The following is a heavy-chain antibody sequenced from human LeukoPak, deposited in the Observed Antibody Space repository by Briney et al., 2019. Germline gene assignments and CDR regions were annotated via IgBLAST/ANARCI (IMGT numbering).Heavy chain of an antibody. CDR1: GGTFSSYA. J-gene: IGHJ4*02. CDR3: ARDRHRRHYYDSSLHPPLDY. Sequence: GASVKVSCKASGGTFSSYAISWVRQAPGQGLEWMGGIIPIFGTANYAQKFQGRVTITADKSTSTAYMELRSLRSDDTAVYYCARDRHRRHYYDSSLHPPLDYWGQGTLVTVSS. V-gene: IGHV1-69*06. CDR2: IIPIFGTA. D-gene: IGHD3-22*01.